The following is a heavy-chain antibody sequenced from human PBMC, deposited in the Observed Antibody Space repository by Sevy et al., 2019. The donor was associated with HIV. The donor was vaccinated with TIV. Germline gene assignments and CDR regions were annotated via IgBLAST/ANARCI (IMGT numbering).Heavy chain of an antibody. D-gene: IGHD1-26*01. CDR2: LSGSGGSI. Sequence: GGYLRLSCAASGFTSSNYAMSWVRQAPGKGLEWVSGLSGSGGSIYYADSVKGRFTISRDNSRNTLYLQMNSLRAEDTAVYYCAKDRIWELGDSFDVWGQGTMVIVSS. CDR3: AKDRIWELGDSFDV. J-gene: IGHJ3*01. V-gene: IGHV3-23*01. CDR1: GFTSSNYA.